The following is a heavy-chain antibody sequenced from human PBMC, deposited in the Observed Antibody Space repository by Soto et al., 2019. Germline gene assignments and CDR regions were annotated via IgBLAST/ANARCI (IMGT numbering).Heavy chain of an antibody. J-gene: IGHJ4*02. D-gene: IGHD3-22*01. V-gene: IGHV1-69*08. CDR1: GGTFSSYT. Sequence: QVQLVQSGAEVKKPGSSVKVSCKASGGTFSSYTISWVRQAPGQGLEWMGRIIPILGIANYAQKFQGRVTITADKSTSTAYMELSSLRSEDTAVYYCARDPDYYDSSGYYYASYWGQGTLVTVSS. CDR3: ARDPDYYDSSGYYYASY. CDR2: IIPILGIA.